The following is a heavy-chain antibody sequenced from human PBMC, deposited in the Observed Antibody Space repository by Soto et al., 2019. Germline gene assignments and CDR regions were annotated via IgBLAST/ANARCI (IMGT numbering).Heavy chain of an antibody. CDR3: AREGVGVTGYYYYGMDV. V-gene: IGHV4-30-4*01. CDR1: GGSISSGDYY. D-gene: IGHD1-26*01. J-gene: IGHJ6*02. CDR2: IYYSGST. Sequence: SETLSLTCTVSGGSISSGDYYWSWIRQPPGKGLEWIGYIYYSGSTYYNPSLKSRVTISVDTSKNQFSLKLSSVTAADTAVYYCAREGVGVTGYYYYGMDVWGQGATVTVSS.